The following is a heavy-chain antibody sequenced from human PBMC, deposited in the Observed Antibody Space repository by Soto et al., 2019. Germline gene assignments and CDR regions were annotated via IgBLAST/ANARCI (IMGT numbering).Heavy chain of an antibody. Sequence: PSETLSLTCAVSGGSISSGGYSGSWIRQPPGQGLEWIGYIYHSGSTYYNPSLKSRVTISVDRSKNQFSLKLSSVTAADTAVYYCARAPNGGRFGVVTPFDYWGQGTLVTVS. V-gene: IGHV4-30-2*01. CDR2: IYHSGST. D-gene: IGHD3-3*01. J-gene: IGHJ4*02. CDR1: GGSISSGGYS. CDR3: ARAPNGGRFGVVTPFDY.